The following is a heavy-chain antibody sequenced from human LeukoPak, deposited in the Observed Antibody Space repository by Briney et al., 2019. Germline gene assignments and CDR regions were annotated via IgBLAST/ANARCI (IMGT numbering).Heavy chain of an antibody. Sequence: GGSLRLSCAAAGFTFSNYSMNWVRQAPGKGLEWASSISSSSSYIYYADSVKGRFTISRDNAKNSLYLQMNSLRAEDTAVYYCARDGTPVWQQLVLYYMDVWGKGTTDTISS. D-gene: IGHD6-13*01. V-gene: IGHV3-21*01. CDR3: ARDGTPVWQQLVLYYMDV. CDR1: GFTFSNYS. CDR2: ISSSSSYI. J-gene: IGHJ6*03.